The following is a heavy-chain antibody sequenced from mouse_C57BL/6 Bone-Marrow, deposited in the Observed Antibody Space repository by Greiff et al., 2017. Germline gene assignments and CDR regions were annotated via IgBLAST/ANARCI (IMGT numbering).Heavy chain of an antibody. CDR3: AREGVYEDYDGSYYYARDY. CDR1: GFTFSSYA. Sequence: EVKLVESGGGLVKPGGSLKLSCAASGFTFSSYAMSWVRQTPEKRLEWVATISDGGSYTYYPDNVKGRFTISRDNAKNNPYLQRSHLKTEDTAMYYCAREGVYEDYDGSYYYARDYWGQGTSVTVSS. CDR2: ISDGGSYT. V-gene: IGHV5-4*01. J-gene: IGHJ4*01. D-gene: IGHD2-4*01.